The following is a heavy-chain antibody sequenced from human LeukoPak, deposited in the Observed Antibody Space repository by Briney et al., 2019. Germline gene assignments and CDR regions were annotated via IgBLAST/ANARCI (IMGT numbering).Heavy chain of an antibody. CDR2: INHSGST. Sequence: SETLSLTCAVYGGSFSGYYWSWIRQPPGKGLEWIGEINHSGSTNYSPSLKSRVTISVDTSKNQFSLKLSSVTAADTAVYYCARALCGGDCYRGNYWGQGTLVTVSS. CDR3: ARALCGGDCYRGNY. D-gene: IGHD2-21*02. CDR1: GGSFSGYY. V-gene: IGHV4-34*01. J-gene: IGHJ4*02.